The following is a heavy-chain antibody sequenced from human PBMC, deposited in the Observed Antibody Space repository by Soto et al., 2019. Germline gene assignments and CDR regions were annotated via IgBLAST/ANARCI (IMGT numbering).Heavy chain of an antibody. V-gene: IGHV1-69*13. J-gene: IGHJ6*02. CDR3: ARHRENYYYYYGMDV. CDR1: GGTFSSYA. Sequence: GASVKVSCKASGGTFSSYAISWVRQAPGRGLEWMGGIIPIFGTANYAQKFQGRVTITADESTSTAYMELSSLRSEDTAVYYCARHRENYYYYYGMDVWGQGTTVTVSS. CDR2: IIPIFGTA.